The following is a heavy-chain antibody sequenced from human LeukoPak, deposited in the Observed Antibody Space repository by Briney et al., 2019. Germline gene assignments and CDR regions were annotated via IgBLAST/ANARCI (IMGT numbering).Heavy chain of an antibody. CDR2: IYSGGST. Sequence: GGSLRLSCAASGFTVSSNYMSWVRQAPGKGLEWVSVIYSGGSTYYADSVKGRFTISRDNSKNTLYLQMNSLGAEDTAVYYCARDRRGIAAAGTHFDYWGQGTLVTVSS. D-gene: IGHD6-13*01. CDR3: ARDRRGIAAAGTHFDY. J-gene: IGHJ4*02. V-gene: IGHV3-53*01. CDR1: GFTVSSNY.